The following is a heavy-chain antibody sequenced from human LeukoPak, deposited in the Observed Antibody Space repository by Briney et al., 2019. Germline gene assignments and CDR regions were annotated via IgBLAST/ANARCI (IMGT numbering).Heavy chain of an antibody. CDR1: GFTFSSYS. V-gene: IGHV3-21*01. D-gene: IGHD3-22*01. CDR2: ISSSSSYI. J-gene: IGHJ4*02. Sequence: GGSLRLSCAASGFTFSSYSMNWVRQAPGKGLEWVSSISSSSSYIYYADSVKGRFTISRDNAKNSLYLQMNSLRAEDTAVYYRARAGYCYDSSGYSTFDYWGQGTLDTVSS. CDR3: ARAGYCYDSSGYSTFDY.